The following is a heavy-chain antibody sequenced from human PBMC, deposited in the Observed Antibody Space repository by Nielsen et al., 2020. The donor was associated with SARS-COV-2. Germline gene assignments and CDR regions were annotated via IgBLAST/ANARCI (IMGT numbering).Heavy chain of an antibody. V-gene: IGHV3-30-3*01. Sequence: GESLKISCAASGFTFSSYAMHWVRQAPGKGLEWVAVISYDGSNKYYADSVKGRFTISRDNSNNTLYLQMNSLRAEDTAVYYCARTLSGSYFAAFDIWGQGTMVTVSS. D-gene: IGHD1-26*01. CDR3: ARTLSGSYFAAFDI. CDR2: ISYDGSNK. CDR1: GFTFSSYA. J-gene: IGHJ3*02.